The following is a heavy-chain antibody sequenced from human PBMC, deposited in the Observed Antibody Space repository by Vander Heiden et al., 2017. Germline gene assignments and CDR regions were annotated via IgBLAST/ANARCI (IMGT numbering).Heavy chain of an antibody. D-gene: IGHD3-22*01. CDR1: GYKFDTFS. Sequence: EVHLVQSGAEVRKSGESLKISCKGSGYKFDTFSITWVRQRPGKGLEWMGIMYPGDSDIRYSPSFQGQVTISADKSSSTAYLEWRSLKASDTAMYYCERPGYYENSGPGEEDGLNIWGQGTMVTVSP. CDR3: ERPGYYENSGPGEEDGLNI. V-gene: IGHV5-51*01. CDR2: MYPGDSDI. J-gene: IGHJ3*02.